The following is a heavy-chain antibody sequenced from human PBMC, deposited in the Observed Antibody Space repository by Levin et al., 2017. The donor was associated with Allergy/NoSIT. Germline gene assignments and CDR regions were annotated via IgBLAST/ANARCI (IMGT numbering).Heavy chain of an antibody. CDR1: GDSISSYH. D-gene: IGHD6-19*01. Sequence: PSETLSLTCTVSGDSISSYHWNWLRQPPGKELEWIGCLYYSGSTKYNPSLKSRVTISVDATKNQFSLKLSSVTAADTAVSYCARDQGSSGWYGWIDSWGQGTLVTVSS. J-gene: IGHJ5*01. V-gene: IGHV4-59*01. CDR2: LYYSGST. CDR3: ARDQGSSGWYGWIDS.